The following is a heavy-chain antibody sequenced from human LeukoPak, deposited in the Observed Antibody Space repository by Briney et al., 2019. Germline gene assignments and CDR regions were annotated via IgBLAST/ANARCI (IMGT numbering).Heavy chain of an antibody. CDR3: TKVGVQFGEFTD. J-gene: IGHJ4*02. V-gene: IGHV3-23*01. CDR1: GFTFTAYS. CDR2: ISGRGGGP. Sequence: GGSLRLSCAASGFTFTAYSMTWVRQAPGKGLEWVSTISGRGGGPYYADSVKGRFTISRDNSKNTLYLQMNSLSAEDTAIYYCTKVGVQFGEFTDWGQGTLVTVSS. D-gene: IGHD3-10*01.